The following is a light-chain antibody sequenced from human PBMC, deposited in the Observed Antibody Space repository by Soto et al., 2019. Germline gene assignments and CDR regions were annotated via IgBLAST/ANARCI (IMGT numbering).Light chain of an antibody. V-gene: IGKV1-39*01. CDR3: QQSYSDPPIT. CDR2: AAS. J-gene: IGKJ5*01. Sequence: DIQMTQSPSSLSASVVDRVTITFRASQSIGSYLNWYQQKPGKAPNLLIYAASSLQSGVPPRFSGSGSGTDFSLTINSLQPEDSATYYCQQSYSDPPITFGQGTRLEIK. CDR1: QSIGSY.